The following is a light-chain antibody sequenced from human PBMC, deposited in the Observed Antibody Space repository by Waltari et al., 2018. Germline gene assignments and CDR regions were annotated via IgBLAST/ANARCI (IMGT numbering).Light chain of an antibody. J-gene: IGLJ3*02. Sequence: QTVVTQEPSLYVSPGGTVTLTCALTSCTVSTTSYATWYQQTPGQPPRTLLYKGSSRSSGVPDRFSGSILGNKAALTITGAQADDESNYYCSLYMGSGIWVFGGGTKLTVL. CDR2: KGS. V-gene: IGLV8-61*01. CDR1: SCTVSTTSY. CDR3: SLYMGSGIWV.